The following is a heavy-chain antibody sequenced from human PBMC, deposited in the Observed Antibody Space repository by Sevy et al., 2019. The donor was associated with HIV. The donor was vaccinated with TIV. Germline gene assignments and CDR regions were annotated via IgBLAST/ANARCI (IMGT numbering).Heavy chain of an antibody. CDR1: GFTFDDYA. CDR3: VKDRSYGGNSFDF. V-gene: IGHV3-9*01. Sequence: GGSLRLSCAASGFTFDDYAMHWVRQAPGKGLEWVSGISWNSGSIGYADSVKGRFTISRDNAKNSLCLQMNSLRAEDTALYFCVKDRSYGGNSFDFWGQGTLVTVSS. CDR2: ISWNSGSI. J-gene: IGHJ4*02. D-gene: IGHD4-17*01.